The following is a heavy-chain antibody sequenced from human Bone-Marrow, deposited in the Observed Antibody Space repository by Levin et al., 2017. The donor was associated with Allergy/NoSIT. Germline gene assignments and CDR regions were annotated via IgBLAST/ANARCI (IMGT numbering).Heavy chain of an antibody. CDR3: ARHVKSSSWYFDY. V-gene: IGHV4-39*01. CDR2: IYYSGST. Sequence: SPTLSLPCTVSGGSISSSSYYWGWIRQPPGKGLEWIGSIYYSGSTYYNPSLKSRVTISVDTSKNQFSLKLSSVTAADTAVYYCARHVKSSSWYFDYWGQGTLVTVSS. D-gene: IGHD6-13*01. J-gene: IGHJ4*02. CDR1: GGSISSSSYY.